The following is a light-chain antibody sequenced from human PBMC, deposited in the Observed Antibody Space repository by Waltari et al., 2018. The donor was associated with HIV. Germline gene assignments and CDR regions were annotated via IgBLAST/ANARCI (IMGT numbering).Light chain of an antibody. V-gene: IGLV3-1*01. CDR2: QDT. J-gene: IGLJ2*01. CDR3: QARDSSTVV. Sequence: SYELTQPPSVSVSTGQTASITCSGDDLGDRYACWYQQKPGNAPLLVIYQDTKRTSGIPERFSGSNSDSTATLSISGTQAMDEADYYCQARDSSTVVFGGGTKLTVL. CDR1: DLGDRY.